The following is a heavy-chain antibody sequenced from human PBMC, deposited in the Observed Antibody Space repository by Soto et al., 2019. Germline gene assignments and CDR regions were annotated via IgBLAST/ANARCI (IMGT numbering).Heavy chain of an antibody. D-gene: IGHD4-17*01. J-gene: IGHJ5*02. CDR3: AGNDYGDNWFDP. CDR1: GFTFSSYS. Sequence: VGSLRLSCAASGFTFSSYSMNWVRQAPGKGLEWVSYISSSSSTIYYADSVKGRFTISRDNAKNSLYLQMNSLRAEDTAVYYCAGNDYGDNWFDPWGQGTLVTVPQ. V-gene: IGHV3-48*01. CDR2: ISSSSSTI.